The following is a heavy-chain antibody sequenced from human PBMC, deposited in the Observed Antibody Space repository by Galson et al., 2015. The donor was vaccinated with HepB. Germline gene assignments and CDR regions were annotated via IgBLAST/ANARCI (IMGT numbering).Heavy chain of an antibody. Sequence: SLRLSCAASGFTFSSYGMHWVRQAPGKGLEWVAVIWYDGSNKYYADSVKGRFTISRDNSKNTLYLQMNSLRAEDTAVYYCARDGHGYHAFDIWGQGTMVTVSS. CDR2: IWYDGSNK. D-gene: IGHD5-18*01. V-gene: IGHV3-33*08. J-gene: IGHJ3*02. CDR1: GFTFSSYG. CDR3: ARDGHGYHAFDI.